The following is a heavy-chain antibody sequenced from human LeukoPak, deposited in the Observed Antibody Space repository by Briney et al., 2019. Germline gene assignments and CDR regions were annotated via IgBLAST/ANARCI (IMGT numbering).Heavy chain of an antibody. V-gene: IGHV3-11*04. D-gene: IGHD1-26*01. CDR2: ISSSGSTL. CDR1: GFTFSDYY. J-gene: IGHJ4*02. CDR3: ARDRIVGATGSFDY. Sequence: GGSLRLSCAASGFTFSDYYMSWIRQAPGKGLEWLSYISSSGSTLYYADSVKGRFTISRDNAKNSLYLQMNSLRAEDTAVYYCARDRIVGATGSFDYWGQGTLVTVSS.